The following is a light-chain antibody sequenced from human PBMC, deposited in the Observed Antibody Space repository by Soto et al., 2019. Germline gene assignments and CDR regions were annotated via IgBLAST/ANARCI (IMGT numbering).Light chain of an antibody. CDR2: RVI. Sequence: QSALTQPASASGSPGQSITISCTGTSSDIGRYDYVSWYQQFPGKAPKLMIYRVINRPSGVSDRFSGSKSGNSASLSISGLQPEDEASYFCGSYTSATTWVFGGGTKLTVL. J-gene: IGLJ3*02. CDR3: GSYTSATTWV. V-gene: IGLV2-14*03. CDR1: SSDIGRYDY.